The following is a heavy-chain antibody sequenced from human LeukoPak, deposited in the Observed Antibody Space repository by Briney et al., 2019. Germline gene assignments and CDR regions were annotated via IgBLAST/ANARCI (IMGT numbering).Heavy chain of an antibody. CDR3: AKEGCTSTSCYSNS. Sequence: GGSLRLSCAASGFTFSSYGMHWVRQAPGKGLEWVAVIWYDGSNKYYADSVKGRFTISRDNSKNTLYLQMNSLRAEDTAVYYCAKEGCTSTSCYSNSWGQGTLVTVSS. J-gene: IGHJ1*01. CDR1: GFTFSSYG. D-gene: IGHD2-2*02. CDR2: IWYDGSNK. V-gene: IGHV3-33*06.